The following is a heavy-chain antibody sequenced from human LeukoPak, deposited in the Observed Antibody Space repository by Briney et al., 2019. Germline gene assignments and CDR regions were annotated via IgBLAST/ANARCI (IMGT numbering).Heavy chain of an antibody. CDR1: GYTFTSYY. CDR3: ATTLVSDAFDI. D-gene: IGHD1-7*01. V-gene: IGHV1-46*01. Sequence: ASVKVSCKASGYTFTSYYMHWVRQAPGQGLEWMGIINPSGGSTSYAQKFQGRVTMTEDTSTDTAYMELSSLRSEDTAVYYCATTLVSDAFDIWGQGTMVTVSS. CDR2: INPSGGST. J-gene: IGHJ3*02.